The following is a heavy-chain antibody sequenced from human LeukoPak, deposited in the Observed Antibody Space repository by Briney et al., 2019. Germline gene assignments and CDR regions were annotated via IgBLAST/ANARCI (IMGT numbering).Heavy chain of an antibody. CDR2: IYYSGST. J-gene: IGHJ5*02. D-gene: IGHD6-19*01. Sequence: SETPSLTCTVSGGSVSSGSYYWSWIRQPPGKGLEWIGYIYYSGSTNYNPSLKSRVTISVDTSKNQFSLKLSSVTAADTAVYYCAREAVAGTGWFDPWGQGTLVTVSS. CDR1: GGSVSSGSYY. V-gene: IGHV4-61*01. CDR3: AREAVAGTGWFDP.